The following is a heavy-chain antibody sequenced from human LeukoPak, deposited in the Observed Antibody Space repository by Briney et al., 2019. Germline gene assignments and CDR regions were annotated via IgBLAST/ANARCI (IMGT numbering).Heavy chain of an antibody. D-gene: IGHD3-10*01. CDR1: GFTFSSYG. Sequence: PGGSLRLSCAASGFTFSSYGMHWVRQAPGKGLEWVAVISYDGSNKYYADSVKGRFTISRDNSKNTLYLQMNSLRAEDTAVYHCWTLGVFTSYGTDVWGQGTTVTVSS. J-gene: IGHJ6*02. V-gene: IGHV3-30*03. CDR2: ISYDGSNK. CDR3: WTLGVFTSYGTDV.